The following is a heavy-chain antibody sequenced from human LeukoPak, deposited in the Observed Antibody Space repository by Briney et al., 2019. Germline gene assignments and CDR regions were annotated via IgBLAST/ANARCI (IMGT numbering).Heavy chain of an antibody. CDR1: GFTFSSYA. Sequence: GGSLRLSCAASGFTFSSYAMSWVRQAPGKGLEWVSAISGSGGSTYYADSVKGRFTISRDNSKNTLYLQMNSLRAEDTAVYYCAKDSGFIVVVPAAILWGPFDPWGQGTLVTVSS. V-gene: IGHV3-23*01. J-gene: IGHJ5*02. CDR2: ISGSGGST. D-gene: IGHD2-2*02. CDR3: AKDSGFIVVVPAAILWGPFDP.